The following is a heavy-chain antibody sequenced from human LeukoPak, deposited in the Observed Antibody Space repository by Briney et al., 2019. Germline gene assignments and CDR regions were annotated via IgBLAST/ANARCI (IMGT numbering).Heavy chain of an antibody. CDR3: ARRPYGDFDY. D-gene: IGHD4-17*01. CDR1: GGSFSGYY. Sequence: PSETLSLTCAVYGGSFSGYYWSWIRQPPGKGLEWIGEINHSGSTNYNPSLKSRVTISVDTSKNQFSLKLSSVTAADTAVYYCARRPYGDFDYWGQGTLVTVSS. CDR2: INHSGST. J-gene: IGHJ4*02. V-gene: IGHV4-34*01.